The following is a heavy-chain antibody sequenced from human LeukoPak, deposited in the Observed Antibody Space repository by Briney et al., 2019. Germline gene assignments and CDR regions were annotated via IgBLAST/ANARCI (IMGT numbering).Heavy chain of an antibody. D-gene: IGHD4-17*01. CDR3: VTAPYGDYYYYMDV. J-gene: IGHJ6*03. CDR1: GLTVSSNS. CDR2: IYSDNT. Sequence: GGSLRLSCTVSGLTVSSNSMSWVRQAPGKGLEWVSFIYSDNTHYSDSVKGRFTISRDNSKNTLYLQMNSLRAEDTAVYYCVTAPYGDYYYYMDVWGKGTTVTISS. V-gene: IGHV3-53*01.